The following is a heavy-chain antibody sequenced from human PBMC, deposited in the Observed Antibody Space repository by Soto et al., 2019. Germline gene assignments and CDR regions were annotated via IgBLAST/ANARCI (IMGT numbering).Heavy chain of an antibody. CDR3: ARKLGSRRTNAFDI. D-gene: IGHD3-10*01. CDR1: GYTFTSYD. Sequence: ASVKVSCKASGYTFTSYDINWVRQATGQGLEWMGWMNPNSGNTGYAQKFQGRVTMTRNTSISTAYMELSSLRSEDTAVYYCARKLGSRRTNAFDIWGQGTMVTVSS. V-gene: IGHV1-8*01. CDR2: MNPNSGNT. J-gene: IGHJ3*02.